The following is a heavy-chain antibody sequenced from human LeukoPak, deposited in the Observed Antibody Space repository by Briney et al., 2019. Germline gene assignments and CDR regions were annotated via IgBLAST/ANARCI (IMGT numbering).Heavy chain of an antibody. J-gene: IGHJ3*02. D-gene: IGHD1-1*01. Sequence: GESPKISCKASGYTSTTYWIGWVRQMPGGGLEWMGIIYRGDSDTRYSPSFQGQVTISVDKSISTAYLQWSSLKASDTATYYCARNGNYLDAFNIWGQGTMVTVSS. CDR3: ARNGNYLDAFNI. V-gene: IGHV5-51*01. CDR2: IYRGDSDT. CDR1: GYTSTTYW.